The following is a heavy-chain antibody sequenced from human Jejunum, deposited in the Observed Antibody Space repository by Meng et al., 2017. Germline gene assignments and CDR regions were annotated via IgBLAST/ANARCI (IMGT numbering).Heavy chain of an antibody. CDR3: AREVVGGLFFWDF. Sequence: GGSLRLSCAASGFTFSNYFMAWVRQAPGKGPEWVSTVSSGGGSTYYADSVKGRFTISRDSSKNMLSQQMNSLRAEDTAVYYCAREVVGGLFFWDFWGQGTLVTVSS. V-gene: IGHV3-23*01. CDR1: GFTFSNYF. J-gene: IGHJ4*02. CDR2: VSSGGGST. D-gene: IGHD1-26*01.